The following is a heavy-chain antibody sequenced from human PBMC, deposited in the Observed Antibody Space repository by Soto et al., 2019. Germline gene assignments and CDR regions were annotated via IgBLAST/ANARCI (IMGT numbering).Heavy chain of an antibody. CDR3: AKDIWSGPIRGYFQH. J-gene: IGHJ1*01. CDR2: ISWNSGSI. D-gene: IGHD3-3*01. CDR1: GFTFDDYA. V-gene: IGHV3-9*01. Sequence: EVQQVESGGGLVQPGRSLRLSCAASGFTFDDYARHWVRQAPGKGLEWVSGISWNSGSIGYADSVKGRFTISRDNAKNSLYLQMNSLRAEDTALYYCAKDIWSGPIRGYFQHWGQRTLVTVSS.